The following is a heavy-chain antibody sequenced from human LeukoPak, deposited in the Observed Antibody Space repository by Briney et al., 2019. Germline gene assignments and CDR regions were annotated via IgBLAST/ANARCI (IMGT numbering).Heavy chain of an antibody. CDR3: GREGIGTGVSLVFAY. V-gene: IGHV3-7*01. J-gene: IGHJ4*02. D-gene: IGHD1-26*01. CDR1: GFTFSRYW. Sequence: GGSLRPSCAASGFTFSRYWMSWVRQAPGKGLEWVANINQDGSEKYYADSVKGRFIISRDNAKNSLYLQMNSLRAEDTAVYYCGREGIGTGVSLVFAYWGQGILVTVSS. CDR2: INQDGSEK.